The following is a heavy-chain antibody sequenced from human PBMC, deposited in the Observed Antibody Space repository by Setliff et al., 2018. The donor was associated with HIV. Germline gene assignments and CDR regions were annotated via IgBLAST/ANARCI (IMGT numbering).Heavy chain of an antibody. CDR1: GGSISSTSYY. CDR2: IYYSGTT. Sequence: PSETLSLTCTVSGGSISSTSYYWGWIRQSPGKGLEWIGSIYYSGTTYYNPSLKSRATVSVDTSKNQFSLILTSVTAADTAVYYCARDRLVVKAFDIWGQGTMVTVSS. D-gene: IGHD2-21*01. J-gene: IGHJ3*02. CDR3: ARDRLVVKAFDI. V-gene: IGHV4-39*07.